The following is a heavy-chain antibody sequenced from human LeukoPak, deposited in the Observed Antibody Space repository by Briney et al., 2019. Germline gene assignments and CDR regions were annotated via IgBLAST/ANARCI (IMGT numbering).Heavy chain of an antibody. D-gene: IGHD5-18*01. CDR1: GFTFSSYW. V-gene: IGHV3-7*01. CDR3: ARVHTAMPGISDY. CDR2: IKQDGSEK. J-gene: IGHJ4*02. Sequence: GGSLRLSCAASGFTFSSYWMSWVRQAPGKGLEWVADIKQDGSEKYYVDSVKGRFTISRDNAKNSLYLQMNSLRAEDTAVYYCARVHTAMPGISDYWGQGTLVTVSS.